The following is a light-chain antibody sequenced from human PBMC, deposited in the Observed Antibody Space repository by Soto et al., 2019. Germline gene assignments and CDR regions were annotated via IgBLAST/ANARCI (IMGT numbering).Light chain of an antibody. CDR3: QQTYSTFNS. J-gene: IGKJ2*03. Sequence: DIQVTQSPSSLSASVGDRVTITCRASRSIRTYLNWYQQRPGKPPKLLIQTASTVQGGVPSRFSGSGSGTDFTLTISSLQPEDFAAYYCQQTYSTFNSFGQGTKLEIK. CDR1: RSIRTY. CDR2: TAS. V-gene: IGKV1-39*01.